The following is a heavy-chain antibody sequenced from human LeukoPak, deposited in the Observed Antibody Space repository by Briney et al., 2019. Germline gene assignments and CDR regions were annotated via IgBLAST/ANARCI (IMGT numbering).Heavy chain of an antibody. CDR2: IIPILGIA. CDR1: GGTFSSYA. D-gene: IGHD2-15*01. Sequence: ASVKVSCKAPGGTFSSYAISWVRQAPGQGLEWMGRIIPILGIANYAQKFQGRVTITADKSTSTAYMELSSLRSEDTAVYYCAAPQKHCSGGSCYSFDYWGQGTLVTVSS. J-gene: IGHJ4*02. CDR3: AAPQKHCSGGSCYSFDY. V-gene: IGHV1-69*04.